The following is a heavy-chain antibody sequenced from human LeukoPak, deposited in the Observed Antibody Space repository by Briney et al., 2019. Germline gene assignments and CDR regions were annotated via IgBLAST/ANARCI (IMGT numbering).Heavy chain of an antibody. CDR1: GFTIDDYS. CDR3: AKDASTTARRTHFDY. D-gene: IGHD4-17*01. J-gene: IGHJ4*02. CDR2: ISWDGGST. V-gene: IGHV3-43*01. Sequence: PGGSLRLSCAASGFTIDDYSMYWVRQAPGRGLEWVSLISWDGGSTDYADSVKVRFAISRDNSKNSLYLQMNSLRTEDSALYYCAKDASTTARRTHFDYWGQGTLVTVSS.